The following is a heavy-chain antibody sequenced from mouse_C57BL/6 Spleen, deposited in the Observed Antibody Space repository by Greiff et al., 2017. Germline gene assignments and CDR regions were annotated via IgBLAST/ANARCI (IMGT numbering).Heavy chain of an antibody. V-gene: IGHV1-55*01. Sequence: QVQLQQPGAELVKPGASVKMSCKASGYTFTSYWITWVKQRPGQGLEWIGDIYPGSGSTTYNEKFKSKATLTVDTSSSTAYMPLSSLTAEDSAVYYVARDGGAQATPAWFAYWGQGTLVTVSA. CDR2: IYPGSGST. D-gene: IGHD3-2*02. CDR1: GYTFTSYW. CDR3: ARDGGAQATPAWFAY. J-gene: IGHJ3*01.